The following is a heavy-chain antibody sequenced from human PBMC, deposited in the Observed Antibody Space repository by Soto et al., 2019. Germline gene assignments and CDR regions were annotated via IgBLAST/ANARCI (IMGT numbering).Heavy chain of an antibody. D-gene: IGHD5-18*01. V-gene: IGHV3-30-3*01. CDR1: GFTFSSYA. J-gene: IGHJ5*02. CDR2: ISYDGSNK. Sequence: SLRLSCAASGFTFSSYAMHWVRQAPGKGLEWVAVISYDGSNKYYADSVKGRFTISRDNSKNTLYLQMNSLRAEDTAVYYCARDRVDTAMVKSYNWFDPWGQGTLVTVSS. CDR3: ARDRVDTAMVKSYNWFDP.